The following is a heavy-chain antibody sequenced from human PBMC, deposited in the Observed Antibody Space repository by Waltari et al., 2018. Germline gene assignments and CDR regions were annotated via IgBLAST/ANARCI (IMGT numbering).Heavy chain of an antibody. Sequence: QVQLQQWGAGLLKPSETLSLTCAVYGGSFSGYYWSWIRQPPGEGLEWIGEINHSGSVNYNPSLKSRVFMSVDTSKNQFSLNVTSVTAADTAVYYCARARVVKGYYYYGMDVWGQGATVTVS. CDR1: GGSFSGYY. D-gene: IGHD3-3*01. CDR2: INHSGSV. J-gene: IGHJ6*02. CDR3: ARARVVKGYYYYGMDV. V-gene: IGHV4-34*02.